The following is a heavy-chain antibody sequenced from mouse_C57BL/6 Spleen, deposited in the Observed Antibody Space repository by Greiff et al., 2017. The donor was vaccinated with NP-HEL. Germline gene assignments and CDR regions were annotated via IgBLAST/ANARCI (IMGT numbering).Heavy chain of an antibody. D-gene: IGHD3-2*02. CDR3: AREDRQLRGAY. V-gene: IGHV1-54*01. CDR2: INPGSGGT. J-gene: IGHJ3*01. Sequence: VQLQQSGAELVRPGTSVKVSCKASGYAFTNYLIEWVKQRPGQGLEWIGVINPGSGGTNYHEKFKGKATLTADKSSSNAYRQLSSLTSEDSAVYFCAREDRQLRGAYWGQGTLVTVSA. CDR1: GYAFTNYL.